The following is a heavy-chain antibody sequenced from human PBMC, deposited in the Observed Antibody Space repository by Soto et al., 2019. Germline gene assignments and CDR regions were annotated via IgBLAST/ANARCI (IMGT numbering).Heavy chain of an antibody. CDR2: IIPIFGTA. V-gene: IGHV1-69*01. CDR1: GGTFSSYA. J-gene: IGHJ6*01. CDR3: ARDHCSGGSWSSNGMDA. Sequence: QVQLVQSGAEVKKPGSSVKVSCKASGGTFSSYAISWVRQAPGQGLEWMGGIIPIFGTANYAQKFQGRVTITADESTSTAYMELSSLRSDDTAVYYCARDHCSGGSWSSNGMDAWGQGTTVTVAS. D-gene: IGHD2-15*01.